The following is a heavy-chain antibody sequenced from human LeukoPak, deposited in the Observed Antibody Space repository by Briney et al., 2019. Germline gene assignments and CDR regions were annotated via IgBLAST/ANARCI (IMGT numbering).Heavy chain of an antibody. Sequence: ASVKVSCKASGGTFSSYAISWVRQAPGQGLEWKGGSIPIFGTANYAQKFQGRVTITADKSTSTAYMELSSLRSEDTAVYYCARNSFSWDIVATNTYYYYYMDVWGKGTTVTVSS. D-gene: IGHD5-12*01. CDR3: ARNSFSWDIVATNTYYYYYMDV. CDR2: SIPIFGTA. CDR1: GGTFSSYA. V-gene: IGHV1-69*06. J-gene: IGHJ6*03.